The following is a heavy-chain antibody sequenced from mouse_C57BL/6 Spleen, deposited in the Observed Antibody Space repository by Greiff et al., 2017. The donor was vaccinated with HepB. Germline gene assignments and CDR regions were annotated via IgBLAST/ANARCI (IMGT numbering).Heavy chain of an antibody. CDR3: ARVRSTMVTTGYYFDY. J-gene: IGHJ2*01. Sequence: QVQLQQPGAELVKPGASVKLSCKASGYTFTSYWMHWVKQRPGRGLEWIGRIDPNSGGTKYNEKFKSKATLTVDKPSSTAYMQLSSLTSEDSAVYYCARVRSTMVTTGYYFDYWGQGTTLTVSS. CDR1: GYTFTSYW. V-gene: IGHV1-72*01. D-gene: IGHD2-2*01. CDR2: IDPNSGGT.